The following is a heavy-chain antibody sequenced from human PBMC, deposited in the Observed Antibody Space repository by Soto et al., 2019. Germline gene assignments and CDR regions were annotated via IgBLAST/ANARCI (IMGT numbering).Heavy chain of an antibody. J-gene: IGHJ4*02. CDR3: ARGRYGAY. CDR1: GYAFTTYG. D-gene: IGHD3-10*01. V-gene: IGHV1-18*01. Sequence: QVHLVQSGAEVKKPGASVKVSCKGSGYAFTTYGITWVRQAPGQGLEWMGWISAHNGNTNYAQKLQGRVTVTRDTSTTTAYMELRSLRSDDTAVYYCARGRYGAYWGQGALVTVSS. CDR2: ISAHNGNT.